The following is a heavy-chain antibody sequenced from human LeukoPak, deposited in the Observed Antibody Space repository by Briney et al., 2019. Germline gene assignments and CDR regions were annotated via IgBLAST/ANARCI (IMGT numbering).Heavy chain of an antibody. CDR1: GGSISSGGYS. V-gene: IGHV4-30-2*01. CDR2: IYHSGST. J-gene: IGHJ4*02. CDR3: ARAAYRAYYFDY. Sequence: SETLSLTCAVSGGSISSGGYSWSWLRQPPGKGLEWIGYIYHSGSTYYNPSLKRRVTISVDRSKNQFSLKLSPVTAADTAVYYCARAAYRAYYFDYWGQGTLVTVSS.